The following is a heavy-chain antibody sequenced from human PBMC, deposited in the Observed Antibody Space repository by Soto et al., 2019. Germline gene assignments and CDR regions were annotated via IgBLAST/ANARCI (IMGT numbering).Heavy chain of an antibody. J-gene: IGHJ4*01. Sequence: EVQLVESGGGLVQPGGSLRLSCAASGLPFGDNWMHWVRQAPGKGLVWVSRISNDGSGTTYADSVRGRFTVSRDNAKNTLYLKMNSLRAEDTAVYYCARDSYSAATHWGHGTLVTVSS. D-gene: IGHD4-4*01. CDR1: GLPFGDNW. CDR3: ARDSYSAATH. CDR2: ISNDGSGT. V-gene: IGHV3-74*01.